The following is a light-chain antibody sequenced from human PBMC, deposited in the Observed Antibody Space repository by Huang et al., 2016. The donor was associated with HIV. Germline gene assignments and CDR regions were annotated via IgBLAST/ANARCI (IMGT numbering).Light chain of an antibody. CDR3: QQFGSSPPYS. CDR2: RAS. CDR1: QSVNNNY. J-gene: IGKJ2*03. Sequence: QSPDTLSLSPGERATLSCRASQSVNNNYLAWYQQKPGQAPRLLIYRASTRATGIPDRFSGSGSGTDFTLTIIRLEPDDFAVYYCQQFGSSPPYSFGQGTKLEIK. V-gene: IGKV3-20*01.